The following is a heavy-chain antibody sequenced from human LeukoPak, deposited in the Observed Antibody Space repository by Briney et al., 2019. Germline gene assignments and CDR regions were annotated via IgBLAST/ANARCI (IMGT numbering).Heavy chain of an antibody. Sequence: ASVKVSCKSSGYTYTNYEFNGLRQATGQGLEWMGWLNPNSGKTGYAQNFHGRVTINRNTSINTVYMELSSLGSDDTAVYYFARDYAGTSGWFDPWGQGTLVTVSS. J-gene: IGHJ5*02. CDR2: LNPNSGKT. CDR3: ARDYAGTSGWFDP. V-gene: IGHV1-8*03. CDR1: GYTYTNYE. D-gene: IGHD4-23*01.